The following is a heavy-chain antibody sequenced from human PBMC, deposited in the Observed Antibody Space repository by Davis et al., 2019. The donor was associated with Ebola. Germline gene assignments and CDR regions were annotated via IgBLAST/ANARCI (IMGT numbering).Heavy chain of an antibody. D-gene: IGHD6-13*01. CDR3: ASIAAAGSGAWFDP. CDR2: FDPEDGET. Sequence: ASAKVSCKASGYTFTSYVISWVRQAPGQGLEWMGGFDPEDGETIYAQKFQGRVTMTEDTSTDTAYMELSSLRSEDTAVYYCASIAAAGSGAWFDPWGQGTLVTVSS. CDR1: GYTFTSYV. V-gene: IGHV1-24*01. J-gene: IGHJ5*02.